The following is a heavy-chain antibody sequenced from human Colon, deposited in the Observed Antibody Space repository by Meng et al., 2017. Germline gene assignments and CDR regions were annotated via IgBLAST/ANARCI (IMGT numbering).Heavy chain of an antibody. CDR2: IGSSSTYM. Sequence: GGSLRLSCAASGFIFSNYNMNWVRQAPGKGLEWVSSIGSSSTYMYYADSVKGRFTVSRDNAENSLYLQMNSLRAEDTAVYYCAIEPVSLGGREYVLDVWGQGTTVTVSS. V-gene: IGHV3-21*01. CDR1: GFIFSNYN. D-gene: IGHD1-14*01. J-gene: IGHJ6*02. CDR3: AIEPVSLGGREYVLDV.